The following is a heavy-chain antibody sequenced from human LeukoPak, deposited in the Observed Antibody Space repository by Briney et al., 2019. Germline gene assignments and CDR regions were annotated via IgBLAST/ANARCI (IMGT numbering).Heavy chain of an antibody. CDR2: MNPNSGNT. D-gene: IGHD3-10*01. Sequence: VASVKVSCKASGYTFTGYDINWVRQATGQGLEWMGWMNPNSGNTGYAQKFQGRVTMTRNTSISTAYMELSSLRSEDTAVYYCARGKELWFGESHDAFDIWGQGTMVTVSS. V-gene: IGHV1-8*01. CDR1: GYTFTGYD. CDR3: ARGKELWFGESHDAFDI. J-gene: IGHJ3*02.